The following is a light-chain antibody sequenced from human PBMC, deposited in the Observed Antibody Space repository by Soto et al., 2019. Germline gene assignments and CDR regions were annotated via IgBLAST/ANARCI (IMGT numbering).Light chain of an antibody. Sequence: EIVLTQSPGTLSLSPGERATLSCRASQSVSSRYLAWYQQKPGQAPRPLIYATSSRATDVPDRFSGSGSGTDFTLTITRLEPEDFAVYYCQQYVTSSPRTFGQGTKVDI. V-gene: IGKV3-20*01. CDR3: QQYVTSSPRT. CDR1: QSVSSRY. CDR2: ATS. J-gene: IGKJ1*01.